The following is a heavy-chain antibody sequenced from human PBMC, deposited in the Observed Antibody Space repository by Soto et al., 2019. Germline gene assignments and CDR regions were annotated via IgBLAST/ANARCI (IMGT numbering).Heavy chain of an antibody. CDR2: MKLDGSEK. Sequence: EVQLVESGGALVQPGGSLRLSCAASGFSSGSFWMYWVRQAPGKGLEWVAGMKLDGSEKYYVDSVKGRFTISGDNAKNSLSLQMNSLRAEDTAVYYCARGKKFYYYAMDVWGQGTTVTVSS. CDR3: ARGKKFYYYAMDV. CDR1: GFSSGSFW. V-gene: IGHV3-7*01. J-gene: IGHJ6*02.